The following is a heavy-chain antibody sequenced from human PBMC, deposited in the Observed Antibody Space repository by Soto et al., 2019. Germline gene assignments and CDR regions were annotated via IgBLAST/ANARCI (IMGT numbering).Heavy chain of an antibody. CDR3: AREPNYFDY. V-gene: IGHV1-18*01. Sequence: QVQLVQSGAEVKKPGASVKVSCKASGYTFTSYGISWVRQAPGQGLEWMGWISAHNGNKKYAQKLQGRVTMTTDTSTSTAYMELRSLSSHATAVYYRAREPNYFDYWGQGTLVTVSS. CDR1: GYTFTSYG. CDR2: ISAHNGNK. J-gene: IGHJ4*02. D-gene: IGHD2-8*01.